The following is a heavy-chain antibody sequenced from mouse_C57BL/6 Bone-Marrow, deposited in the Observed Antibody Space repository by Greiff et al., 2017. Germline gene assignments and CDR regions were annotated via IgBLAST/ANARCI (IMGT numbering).Heavy chain of an antibody. CDR1: GYTFTSYW. D-gene: IGHD3-2*02. V-gene: IGHV1-69*01. J-gene: IGHJ2*01. CDR3: ARETAQVYFDY. CDR2: IDPSDSYT. Sequence: LQQPGAELVMPGASVKLSCKASGYTFTSYWMHWVKQRPGQGLEWIGEIDPSDSYTNYNQKFKGKSTLTVDKSSSTAYMQLSSLTSEDSAVYYCARETAQVYFDYWGQGTTLTVSS.